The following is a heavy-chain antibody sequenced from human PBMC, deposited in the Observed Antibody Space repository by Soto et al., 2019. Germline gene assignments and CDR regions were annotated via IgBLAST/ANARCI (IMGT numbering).Heavy chain of an antibody. D-gene: IGHD3-9*01. CDR1: GYTFTSYY. Sequence: ASVKVSCKASGYTFTSYYMHWVRQAPGQGLEWMGIINPSGGSTSYAQKFRGRVTMTRDTSTSTVYMELSSLRSEDTAVYYCARDPPYDYDILTGFPNYYYYGMDVWGQGTTVTVSS. CDR2: INPSGGST. V-gene: IGHV1-46*01. J-gene: IGHJ6*02. CDR3: ARDPPYDYDILTGFPNYYYYGMDV.